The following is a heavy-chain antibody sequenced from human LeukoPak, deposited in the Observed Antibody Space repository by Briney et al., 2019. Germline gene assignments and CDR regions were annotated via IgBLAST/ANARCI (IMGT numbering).Heavy chain of an antibody. CDR3: ARDPRVYYDSSGYSRFDY. D-gene: IGHD3-22*01. V-gene: IGHV3-21*01. CDR2: ISSTSSYK. CDR1: GFTFSSYS. J-gene: IGHJ4*02. Sequence: PGGSLRLSCAAAGFTFSSYSMNWVRQAPGKGLEWVSSISSTSSYKYYADSLKGRFTISRDNDKNSLYLQMNSLRAEDTAVYYCARDPRVYYDSSGYSRFDYWGQGTLVTVSS.